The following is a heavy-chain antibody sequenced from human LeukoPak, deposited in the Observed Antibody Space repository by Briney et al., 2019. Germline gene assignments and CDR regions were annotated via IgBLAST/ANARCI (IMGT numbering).Heavy chain of an antibody. CDR1: GFTFGNYA. CDR2: ISGTGGST. V-gene: IGHV3-23*01. J-gene: IGHJ4*02. Sequence: GGSLRLSWAASGFTFGNYAMSWVRQAPGRGREWVAGISGTGGSTHYADSVKGRFTISRDNPKNTVYLQMRNLRVEHTAVYYCAKVVAGNIDYYFDYWGQGILVAVSS. CDR3: AKVVAGNIDYYFDY. D-gene: IGHD2/OR15-2a*01.